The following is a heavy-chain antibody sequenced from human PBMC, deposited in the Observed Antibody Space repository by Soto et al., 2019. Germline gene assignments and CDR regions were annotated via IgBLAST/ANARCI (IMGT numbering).Heavy chain of an antibody. V-gene: IGHV3-9*01. CDR3: AKDASYARGWGFGS. CDR2: ISWNSGDI. CDR1: GFSFDDYA. J-gene: IGHJ4*02. Sequence: EVQLLESGGGLVQPGSSLRLSCAASGFSFDDYAMHWVRQAPGKGLQWVSGISWNSGDIGYADSVRGRFTISRDSGTNSLYLQMDSLKLEDPALYYCAKDASYARGWGFGSWGQGTLVTVST. D-gene: IGHD2-2*01.